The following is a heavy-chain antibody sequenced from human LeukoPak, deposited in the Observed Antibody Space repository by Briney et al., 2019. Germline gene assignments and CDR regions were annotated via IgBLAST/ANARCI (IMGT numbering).Heavy chain of an antibody. J-gene: IGHJ4*02. Sequence: GGSLRLSCTASGFTFRSYWMTWVRQAPGKGLEWVANIKDDGRDKKYVDSVKGRFTISRDNAKNSLYLQMSSLTAEDTAVYYCARDPGTGLDSWGQGTLVTVSS. V-gene: IGHV3-7*03. D-gene: IGHD3/OR15-3a*01. CDR2: IKDDGRDK. CDR3: ARDPGTGLDS. CDR1: GFTFRSYW.